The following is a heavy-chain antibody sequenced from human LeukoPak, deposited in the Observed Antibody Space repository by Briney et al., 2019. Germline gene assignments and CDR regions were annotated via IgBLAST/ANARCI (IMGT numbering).Heavy chain of an antibody. V-gene: IGHV4-34*01. D-gene: IGHD1-26*01. CDR3: ARGRGIDY. J-gene: IGHJ4*02. CDR1: GGSFSGYY. CDR2: INHSGST. Sequence: SENLSLTCAVYGGSFSGYYWSWIRQPPGKGLEWIGEINHSGSTNYNPSLKSRVTISVDTSKNQFSLKLSSVTAADTAVYYCARGRGIDYWGQGTLVTVSS.